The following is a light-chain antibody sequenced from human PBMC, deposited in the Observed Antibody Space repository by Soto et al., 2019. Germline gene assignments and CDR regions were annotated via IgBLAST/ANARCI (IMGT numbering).Light chain of an antibody. Sequence: EIVLTQSPGTLSLSPGERATLSCRASQSVSSDYLAWYQQKPGQAPRLLIYGASSRATGIPDRFSGSGSGTDFNLTISRLEPEDFAVYYCQQYGNSPVTFGQGTKVEIK. CDR3: QQYGNSPVT. V-gene: IGKV3-20*01. J-gene: IGKJ1*01. CDR2: GAS. CDR1: QSVSSDY.